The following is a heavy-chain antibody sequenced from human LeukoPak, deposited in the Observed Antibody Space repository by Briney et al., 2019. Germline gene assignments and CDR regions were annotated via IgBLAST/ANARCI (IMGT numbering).Heavy chain of an antibody. J-gene: IGHJ4*02. CDR1: GFSFRSYA. Sequence: PGGSLRLSCAASGFSFRSYAMSWVRQAPGKGLEWVSGISGSGGNTYYADSVKGRFTISRDNSKNTLYLQMNSLRAEDTAVYYCAKDEAGVTTVTLFEYWGQGTLVTVSS. CDR2: ISGSGGNT. D-gene: IGHD4-17*01. V-gene: IGHV3-23*01. CDR3: AKDEAGVTTVTLFEY.